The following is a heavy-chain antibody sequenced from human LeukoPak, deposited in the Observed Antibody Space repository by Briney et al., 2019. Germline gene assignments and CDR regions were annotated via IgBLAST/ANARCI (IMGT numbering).Heavy chain of an antibody. CDR3: ARHESAIYGVWFGPYSAFDI. CDR2: IYYSGST. D-gene: IGHD3-10*01. Sequence: PSETLSLTCTVSGGSISSSSYYWGWIRQPPGKGLEWIGSIYYSGSTYYNPSLKSRVTISVDTSKNQFSLKLSSVTAADTAVYYCARHESAIYGVWFGPYSAFDIWGQGTMVTVSS. CDR1: GGSISSSSYY. J-gene: IGHJ3*02. V-gene: IGHV4-39*01.